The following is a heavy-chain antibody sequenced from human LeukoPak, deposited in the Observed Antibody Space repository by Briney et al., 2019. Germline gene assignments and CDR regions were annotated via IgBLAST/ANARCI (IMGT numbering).Heavy chain of an antibody. CDR3: ARDRVGVQVPAANTNWFDP. CDR1: GFTFSSHA. D-gene: IGHD2-2*01. V-gene: IGHV3-30-3*01. J-gene: IGHJ5*02. Sequence: GGSLRLSCAASGFTFSSHAMSWVRQAPGKGLEWVAVISYDGSNKYYADSVKGRFTISRDNSKNTLYLQMNSLRAEDTAVYYCARDRVGVQVPAANTNWFDPWGQGTLVTVSS. CDR2: ISYDGSNK.